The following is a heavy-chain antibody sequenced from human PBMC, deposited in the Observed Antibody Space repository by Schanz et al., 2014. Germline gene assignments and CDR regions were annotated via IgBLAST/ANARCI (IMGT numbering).Heavy chain of an antibody. J-gene: IGHJ3*01. CDR3: ARDGGRDGYNLAVDV. Sequence: EVQLVESGGGLIQPGGSLRLSCAVSGFTVNTNYMSWVRQAPGKGLDWISSMYINSGSTQYADSVKGRFIISRDSSKNTLLRQMNRLRAEDPAVYLCARDGGRDGYNLAVDVWGQGTLVTVSS. CDR1: GFTVNTNY. CDR2: MYINSGST. V-gene: IGHV3-53*01. D-gene: IGHD5-12*01.